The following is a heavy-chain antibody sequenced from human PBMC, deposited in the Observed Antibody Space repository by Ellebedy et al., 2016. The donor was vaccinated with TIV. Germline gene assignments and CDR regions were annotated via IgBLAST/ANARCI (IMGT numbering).Heavy chain of an antibody. Sequence: SETLSLTXAVYGGSFSGYYWSWIRQPPGKGLEWIGEINHSGSTNYNPSLKSRVTISVDTSKNQFSLKLSSVTAADTAMYYCARKPKWDYGDYGYYFDSWGQGTLVTVST. D-gene: IGHD4-17*01. CDR3: ARKPKWDYGDYGYYFDS. CDR2: INHSGST. J-gene: IGHJ4*02. CDR1: GGSFSGYY. V-gene: IGHV4-34*01.